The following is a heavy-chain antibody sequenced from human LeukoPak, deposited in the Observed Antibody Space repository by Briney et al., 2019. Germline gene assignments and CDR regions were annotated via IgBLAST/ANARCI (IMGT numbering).Heavy chain of an antibody. Sequence: GGPLRLSCAGSGFTFSDYYMSWIRQAPGKGLEWVSYISSSGRTIYYADSVKGRFTISRDNAKNSLYLQMNSLRAEDTAVYYCARADCSSSSCYELDYWGQGTLGTVSS. CDR1: GFTFSDYY. V-gene: IGHV3-11*04. D-gene: IGHD2-2*01. J-gene: IGHJ4*02. CDR3: ARADCSSSSCYELDY. CDR2: ISSSGRTI.